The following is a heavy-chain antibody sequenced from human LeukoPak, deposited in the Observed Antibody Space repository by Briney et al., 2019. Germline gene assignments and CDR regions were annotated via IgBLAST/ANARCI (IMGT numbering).Heavy chain of an antibody. J-gene: IGHJ4*02. V-gene: IGHV4-34*01. CDR1: GGSFSGYY. D-gene: IGHD4-17*01. CDR2: INHSGST. Sequence: KPSETLSLTCTVYGGSFSGYYWSWIRRPPGKGLEWIGEINHSGSTNYNPSLKSRVTISVDTSKNHFSLKLSSVTAADTAVYFCARGPLVRYGDYVVWVYWGQGTLVTVSS. CDR3: ARGPLVRYGDYVVWVY.